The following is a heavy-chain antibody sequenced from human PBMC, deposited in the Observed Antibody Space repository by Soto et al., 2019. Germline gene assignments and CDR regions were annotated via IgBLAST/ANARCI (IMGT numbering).Heavy chain of an antibody. D-gene: IGHD3-10*01. CDR3: ARDIGSFAYGEGY. Sequence: QVQLQESGPGLVKPSETLSLTCSVSGGSINSYWWSWIRQPAGKGLEWIGRVYSSGTTDYNPSLNSRATISVETSKNQFSLKLSSVTAADTAVYYCARDIGSFAYGEGYWGQGIQVTVSS. CDR2: VYSSGTT. CDR1: GGSINSYW. J-gene: IGHJ4*02. V-gene: IGHV4-4*07.